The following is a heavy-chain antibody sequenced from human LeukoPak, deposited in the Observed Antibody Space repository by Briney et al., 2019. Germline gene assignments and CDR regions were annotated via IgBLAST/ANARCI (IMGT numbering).Heavy chain of an antibody. CDR3: ARRLYDSSGYYLDY. D-gene: IGHD3-22*01. V-gene: IGHV4-59*01. Sequence: SETLSLTCTVSGGSISSSYWSWIRQPPGKGLEWIGYIYYSGSSNYNPSLKSRVTISVDTSKNQFSLKVSSVTAADTAIYYCARRLYDSSGYYLDYWGQGTLVTVSS. J-gene: IGHJ4*02. CDR2: IYYSGSS. CDR1: GGSISSSY.